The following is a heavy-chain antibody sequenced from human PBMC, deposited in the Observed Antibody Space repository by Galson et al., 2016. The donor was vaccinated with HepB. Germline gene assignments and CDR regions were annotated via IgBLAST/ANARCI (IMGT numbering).Heavy chain of an antibody. J-gene: IGHJ1*01. D-gene: IGHD2-21*01. CDR2: ISDDGSKK. Sequence: SLRLSCAASGFTFSNYAMHWVRQAPGKGLEWVALISDDGSKKYYADSVKGQFTISRDNSKNTLHLQMNSLRAEDTAVYYCAKEGEYCGSDCYSGYFQHWGQGTLVTVSS. CDR1: GFTFSNYA. V-gene: IGHV3-30*04. CDR3: AKEGEYCGSDCYSGYFQH.